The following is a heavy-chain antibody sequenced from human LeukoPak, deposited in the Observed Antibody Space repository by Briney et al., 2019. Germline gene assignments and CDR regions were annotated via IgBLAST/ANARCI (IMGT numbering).Heavy chain of an antibody. D-gene: IGHD7-27*01. Sequence: ASVTVSCKASGYTFTSYHMHWVRQAPGQGLEWMGIINPSGGSTSYAQKLQGRVTMTRDTSTSTVYMELSSLRSEDTAVYYCARVRAGDRGFFVYWGQGTLVTVSS. CDR3: ARVRAGDRGFFVY. V-gene: IGHV1-46*01. J-gene: IGHJ4*02. CDR1: GYTFTSYH. CDR2: INPSGGST.